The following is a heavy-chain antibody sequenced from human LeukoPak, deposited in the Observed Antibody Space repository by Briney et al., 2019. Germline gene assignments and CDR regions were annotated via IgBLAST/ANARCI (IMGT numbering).Heavy chain of an antibody. CDR2: INHSGST. Sequence: SETLSLTCAVYGGSFSGYYWSWIRQPPGKGLEWIGEINHSGSTNYNPSLKSRVTISVDTSKNQFSLKLSSVTAADTAVYYCARRGGGDYYYYMDVWGKGTTVTVSS. D-gene: IGHD3-16*01. CDR3: ARRGGGDYYYYMDV. J-gene: IGHJ6*03. V-gene: IGHV4-34*01. CDR1: GGSFSGYY.